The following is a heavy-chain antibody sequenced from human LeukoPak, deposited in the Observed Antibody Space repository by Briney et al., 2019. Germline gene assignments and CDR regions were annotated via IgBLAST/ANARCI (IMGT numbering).Heavy chain of an antibody. CDR3: ARGRSCSGGVCYLDY. D-gene: IGHD2-15*01. CDR2: IWYDGSNK. J-gene: IGHJ4*02. Sequence: GGSLRLSCAASGFIFSNCGIHWVRQAPGRGLEWVAVIWYDGSNKYYADSVKGRFTVSRDNSKNTVHLQMNSLRAEDTAVYYCARGRSCSGGVCYLDYWGQGTLVTVSS. V-gene: IGHV3-33*01. CDR1: GFIFSNCG.